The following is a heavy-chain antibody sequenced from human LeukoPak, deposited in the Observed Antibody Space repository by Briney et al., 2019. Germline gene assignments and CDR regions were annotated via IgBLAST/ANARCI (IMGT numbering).Heavy chain of an antibody. CDR1: GFTFSSYG. D-gene: IGHD6-6*01. V-gene: IGHV3-20*04. Sequence: PGGSLRLSCAASGFTFSSYGMHWVRQAPGKGLEWVSGINWNGGSTGYADSVKGRFTISRDNAKNSLYLQMNSLRAEDTALYYCARGLWIAADPFDPWGQGTLVTVSS. CDR2: INWNGGST. CDR3: ARGLWIAADPFDP. J-gene: IGHJ5*02.